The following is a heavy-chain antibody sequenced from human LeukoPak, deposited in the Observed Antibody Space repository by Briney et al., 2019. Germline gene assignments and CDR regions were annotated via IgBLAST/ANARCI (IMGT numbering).Heavy chain of an antibody. CDR1: GFTFRSYA. Sequence: GGSLRLSCAASGFTFRSYAMHWVRQAPGKGLEWVAVIPYDGSNQYYADSVKGRFTISRDNSKNTLYLQMNSLRAEDTAVYYCARDETNFDYWGQGTLVTVSS. J-gene: IGHJ4*02. V-gene: IGHV3-30-3*01. CDR2: IPYDGSNQ. CDR3: ARDETNFDY. D-gene: IGHD2-8*01.